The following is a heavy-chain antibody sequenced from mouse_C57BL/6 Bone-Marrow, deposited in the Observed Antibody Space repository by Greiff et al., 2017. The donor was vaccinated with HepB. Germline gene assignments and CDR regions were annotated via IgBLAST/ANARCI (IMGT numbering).Heavy chain of an antibody. V-gene: IGHV14-2*01. D-gene: IGHD1-1*01. CDR2: IDPEDGET. J-gene: IGHJ4*01. Sequence: EVKLQESGAELVKPGASVKLSCTASGFNIKDYYMHWVKQRTEQGLEWIGRIDPEDGETKYAPKFQGKATITADTSSNTAYLQLSSLTSEDTAVYYCAIITTVVDYAMDYWGQGTSVTVSS. CDR1: GFNIKDYY. CDR3: AIITTVVDYAMDY.